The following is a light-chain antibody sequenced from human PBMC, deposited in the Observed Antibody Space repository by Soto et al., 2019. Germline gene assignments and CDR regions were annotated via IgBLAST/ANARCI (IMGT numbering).Light chain of an antibody. V-gene: IGLV1-51*01. Sequence: QSVLTQPPSISATPGQKVTISCSGSYSNIETNYVSWYQQLPGTAPKLLIYDNTEPPSGIPDRFSGSKSGSSATRGITGLQTVDEADYYCRAYDSSLSGSVFGTGTKVTVL. CDR3: RAYDSSLSGSV. CDR2: DNT. CDR1: YSNIETNY. J-gene: IGLJ1*01.